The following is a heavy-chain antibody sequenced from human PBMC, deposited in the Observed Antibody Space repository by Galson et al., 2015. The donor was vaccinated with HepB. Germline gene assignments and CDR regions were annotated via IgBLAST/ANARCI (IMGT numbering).Heavy chain of an antibody. CDR2: MNPNSGNT. D-gene: IGHD1-1*01. V-gene: IGHV1-8*01. J-gene: IGHJ6*02. CDR1: GYTFTSYD. CDR3: ARVVQLERLWFLNYYYGMDV. Sequence: SVKVSCKASGYTFTSYDINWVRQATGQGLEWMGWMNPNSGNTGYAQKFQGRVTMTRNTSISTAYMELSSLRSEDTAVYYCARVVQLERLWFLNYYYGMDVWGQGTTVTVSS.